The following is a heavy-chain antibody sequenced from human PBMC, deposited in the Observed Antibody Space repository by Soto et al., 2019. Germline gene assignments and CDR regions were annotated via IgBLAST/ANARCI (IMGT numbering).Heavy chain of an antibody. J-gene: IGHJ4*02. V-gene: IGHV5-10-1*01. CDR2: IDPSDSQT. D-gene: IGHD3-22*01. CDR1: GYSFAGYW. CDR3: ARQIYDSDTGPNFQYYFDS. Sequence: GESLKISCKGSGYSFAGYWITWVRQKPGKGLEWMGRIDPSDSQTYYSPSFRGHVTISVTKSITTVFLQWSSLRASDTAMYYCARQIYDSDTGPNFQYYFDSWGQGTPVTVSA.